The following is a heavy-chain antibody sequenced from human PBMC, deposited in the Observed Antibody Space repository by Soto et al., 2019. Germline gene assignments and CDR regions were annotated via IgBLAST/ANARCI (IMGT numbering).Heavy chain of an antibody. CDR1: GGSFSGYY. V-gene: IGHV4-34*01. CDR2: INHSGST. Sequence: PSETLSLTCAVYGGSFSGYYWSWIRQPPGKGLEWIGEINHSGSTNYNPSLKSRVTISVDTSKNQFSLKLSSVTAADTAVYCCARARLAARPHYYYYYGMDVWGQGTTVTVSS. J-gene: IGHJ6*02. D-gene: IGHD6-6*01. CDR3: ARARLAARPHYYYYYGMDV.